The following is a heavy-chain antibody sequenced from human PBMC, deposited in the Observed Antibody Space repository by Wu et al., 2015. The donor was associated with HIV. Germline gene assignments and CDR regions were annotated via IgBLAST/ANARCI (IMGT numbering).Heavy chain of an antibody. CDR1: GGTFSSYA. Sequence: QVQLVQSGAEVKKPGASVKVSCKASGGTFSSYAISWVRQAPGQGLEWMGRIIPIFGTANYAQKFQGRVTITADESTSTAYMELSSLRSEDTAVYYCARDLSYCSGGSCYSGSLPIDYWGQGTLVTVSS. CDR3: ARDLSYCSGGSCYSGSLPIDY. CDR2: IIPIFGTA. V-gene: IGHV1-69*18. D-gene: IGHD2-15*01. J-gene: IGHJ4*02.